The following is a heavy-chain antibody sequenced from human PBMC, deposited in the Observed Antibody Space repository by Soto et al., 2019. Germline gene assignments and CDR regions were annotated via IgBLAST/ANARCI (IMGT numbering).Heavy chain of an antibody. CDR1: GFNFDDHV. V-gene: IGHV3-9*01. J-gene: IGHJ6*02. Sequence: EVQLVESGGALVQPGRSLRLSCVASGFNFDDHVMHWVRQVPGKGLEWVGHISWNGYSIGYGGSVRGRFIISRDNAKNTLYLQMNSLRPEDTAMYYCARSWSGSTSGRVDVWGQGTTFTVSS. D-gene: IGHD3-3*01. CDR3: ARSWSGSTSGRVDV. CDR2: ISWNGYSI.